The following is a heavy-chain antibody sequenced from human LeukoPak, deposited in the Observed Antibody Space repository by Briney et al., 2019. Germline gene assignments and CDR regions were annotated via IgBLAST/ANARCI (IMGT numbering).Heavy chain of an antibody. CDR1: GFTFSDYG. D-gene: IGHD6-13*01. CDR2: ISGSGDGT. V-gene: IGHV3-23*01. Sequence: PGGSLRLSCAASGFTFSDYGMSWVRQAPGKGLEWVSAISGSGDGTYYADSVKGRFTISRDNSKNTVYLQMHSLRAEDTAVYYCARDPYSSSWIYYYYMDVWGKGTTVTVSS. J-gene: IGHJ6*03. CDR3: ARDPYSSSWIYYYYMDV.